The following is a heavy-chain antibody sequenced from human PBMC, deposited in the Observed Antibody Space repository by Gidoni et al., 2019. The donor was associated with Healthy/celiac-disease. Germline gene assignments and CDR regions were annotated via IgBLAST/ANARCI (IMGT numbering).Heavy chain of an antibody. Sequence: QLQLQESGPGLVKPSETLSLTCTVSGGSISSSSYYWGWIRQPPGKGLEWIGSIYYSGSTYYNPSLKSRDTISVDTSKNQFSLKLSSVTAADTAVYYCARRWPGIAVAGHFDYWGQGTLVTVSS. CDR2: IYYSGST. D-gene: IGHD6-19*01. CDR1: GGSISSSSYY. CDR3: ARRWPGIAVAGHFDY. V-gene: IGHV4-39*01. J-gene: IGHJ4*02.